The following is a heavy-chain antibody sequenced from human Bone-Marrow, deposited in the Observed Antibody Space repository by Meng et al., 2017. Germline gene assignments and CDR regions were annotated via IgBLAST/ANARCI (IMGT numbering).Heavy chain of an antibody. J-gene: IGHJ4*02. D-gene: IGHD3-22*01. CDR3: ATYYYDSSGYSRVDDY. CDR1: GGTFSSYA. CDR2: INPNSGGT. Sequence: ASVKVSCKASGGTFSSYAISWVRQAPGQGLEWMGGINPNSGGTNYAQKFQGRVTMTRDTSISTAYMELSRLRSDDTAVYYCATYYYDSSGYSRVDDYWGQGTLVTVSS. V-gene: IGHV1-2*02.